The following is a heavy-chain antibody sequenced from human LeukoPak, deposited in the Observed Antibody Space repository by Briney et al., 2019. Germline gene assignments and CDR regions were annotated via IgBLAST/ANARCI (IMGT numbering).Heavy chain of an antibody. Sequence: PSETLSLTCTVSGGSISSYYWSWIRQPPGKGLEWIGYIYYSGSTNYNPSLKSRVTISVDTFKNQFSLKLSSVTAADTAVYYCARDGLRFLEWLPTSQYYYYGMDVWGQGTTVTVSS. CDR2: IYYSGST. D-gene: IGHD3-3*01. CDR1: GGSISSYY. CDR3: ARDGLRFLEWLPTSQYYYYGMDV. J-gene: IGHJ6*02. V-gene: IGHV4-59*01.